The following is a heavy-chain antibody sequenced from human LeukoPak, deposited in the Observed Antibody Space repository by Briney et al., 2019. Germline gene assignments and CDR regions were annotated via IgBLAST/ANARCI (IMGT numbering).Heavy chain of an antibody. Sequence: ASVTLSFTASVGTFTIYTITWVRHAPGQGIEWMGGIVPMINTRKYEKKFQGRVAITADESTSTGYMEVSRLRTEDTDGYYCAIFQGTYGDNENDYWGQGTLVTVSS. CDR1: VGTFTIYT. CDR3: AIFQGTYGDNENDY. J-gene: IGHJ4*02. V-gene: IGHV1-69*01. D-gene: IGHD4-17*01. CDR2: IVPMINTR.